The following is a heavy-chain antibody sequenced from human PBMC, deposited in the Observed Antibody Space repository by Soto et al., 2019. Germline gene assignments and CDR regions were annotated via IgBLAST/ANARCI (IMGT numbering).Heavy chain of an antibody. D-gene: IGHD3-22*01. CDR1: GFTFSNYA. V-gene: IGHV3-23*01. J-gene: IGHJ4*02. CDR2: ISGSGGST. Sequence: EVQLLESGGGLVQPGGSLRLSCAASGFTFSNYAMSGVRQAPGKGLEWVSAISGSGGSTYYADSVKGRFSISRDNSKNTLYLQMNSLRAEDTAVYYCAKEGLTYDSSGLDYWGQGTLVTVSS. CDR3: AKEGLTYDSSGLDY.